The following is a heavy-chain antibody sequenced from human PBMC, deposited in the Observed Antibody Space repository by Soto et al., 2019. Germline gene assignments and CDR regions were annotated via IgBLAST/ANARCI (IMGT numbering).Heavy chain of an antibody. CDR2: IYYTGKT. CDR1: GDSLTRYY. J-gene: IGHJ5*02. Sequence: QVQLQESGPGLVKPSETLSLTCSVSGDSLTRYYWTWVRQPPGKGLEWIGYIYYTGKTNYNPSLKSRVTIAMDLSKNQFSLKLRFLPAADTAVYYCARILLTGYYGLEPGGQVTLVIVSA. V-gene: IGHV4-59*01. CDR3: ARILLTGYYGLEP. D-gene: IGHD3-9*01.